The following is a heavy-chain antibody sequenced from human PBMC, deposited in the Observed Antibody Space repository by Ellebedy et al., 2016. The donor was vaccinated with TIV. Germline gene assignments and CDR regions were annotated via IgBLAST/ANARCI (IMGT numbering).Heavy chain of an antibody. J-gene: IGHJ4*02. CDR2: INYSGST. CDR3: VRVSSVGWFGEYVYFFDY. CDR1: GGSVSSDSYH. Sequence: MPSETLSLTCSVSGGSVSSDSYHWSWIRQPPGKGLEWIGYINYSGSTNHNPSLKRRVTISVDTSKNQLSLKLTSVTAADTAVYYSVRVSSVGWFGEYVYFFDYWGQGALVTVSS. V-gene: IGHV4-61*01. D-gene: IGHD3-10*01.